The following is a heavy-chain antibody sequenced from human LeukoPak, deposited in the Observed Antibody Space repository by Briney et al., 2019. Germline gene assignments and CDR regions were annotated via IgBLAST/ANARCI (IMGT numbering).Heavy chain of an antibody. V-gene: IGHV1-2*02. CDR2: INPNSGGT. CDR1: GYTFAGYY. Sequence: GASVKVSCKASGYTFAGYYMHWVRQAPGQGLEWMGWINPNSGGTNYAQKFQGRVTMTRDTSISTAYMELSRLRSDDTAVYYCARDSSKAVAGYYGMDVWGQGTTVTVSS. J-gene: IGHJ6*02. CDR3: ARDSSKAVAGYYGMDV. D-gene: IGHD6-19*01.